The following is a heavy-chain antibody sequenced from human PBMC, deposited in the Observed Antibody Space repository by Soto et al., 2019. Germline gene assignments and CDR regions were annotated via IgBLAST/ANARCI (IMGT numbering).Heavy chain of an antibody. V-gene: IGHV1-24*01. J-gene: IGHJ4*02. CDR1: GYTLTELS. Sequence: ASVKVSCKVSGYTLTELSMHWVRQAPGKGLEWMGGFDPEDGETIYAQKFQGRVTMTEDTSTDTAYMELSSLRSEDTAVYYCATGVRYDFWSGYRDFDYWGQGTLVTVSS. CDR3: ATGVRYDFWSGYRDFDY. CDR2: FDPEDGET. D-gene: IGHD3-3*01.